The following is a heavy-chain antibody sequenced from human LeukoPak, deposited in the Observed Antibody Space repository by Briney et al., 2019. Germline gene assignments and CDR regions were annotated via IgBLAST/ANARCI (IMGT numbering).Heavy chain of an antibody. J-gene: IGHJ4*02. V-gene: IGHV4-61*08. CDR1: GDSISSGDYY. CDR2: VFYSGST. Sequence: PSQTLSLTCTVSGDSISSGDYYWSWIRQSPGKGLEWIGYVFYSGSTKYNPSLRSRVTMSLDTSESQFSLKLTSVTTADTAVYFCARGPLQFLYNFDCWGQGTLVTVSS. CDR3: ARGPLQFLYNFDC.